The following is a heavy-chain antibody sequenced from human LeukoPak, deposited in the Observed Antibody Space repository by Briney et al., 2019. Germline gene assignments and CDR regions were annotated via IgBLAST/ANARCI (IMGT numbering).Heavy chain of an antibody. V-gene: IGHV4-39*01. CDR2: IYYTGST. CDR3: ARHDRGYFDSSGSLDY. CDR1: GASISTNFYY. Sequence: SETLSLTCTVSGASISTNFYYWGWIRQPPGKGLEWIGTIYYTGSTYYNPSLKSRVTISVDTSKNQFSLKLRSVTAADTAVYYCARHDRGYFDSSGSLDYWGQGTLVTVSS. J-gene: IGHJ4*02. D-gene: IGHD3-22*01.